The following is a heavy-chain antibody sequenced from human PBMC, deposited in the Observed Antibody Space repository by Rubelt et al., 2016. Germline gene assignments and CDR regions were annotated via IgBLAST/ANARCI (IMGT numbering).Heavy chain of an antibody. CDR3: ARGRFLEWLPPDY. CDR2: IYYSGST. D-gene: IGHD3-3*01. Sequence: QLQLQESGPGLVKLSETLSLTCTVSGGSISSSSYYWGWIRQPPGKGLEWIGSIYYSGSTYYNPSLKSRVTISGDTSKNQVSLKLSSVTAADTAVYYCARGRFLEWLPPDYWGQGTLVTVSS. V-gene: IGHV4-39*01. J-gene: IGHJ4*02. CDR1: GGSISSSSYY.